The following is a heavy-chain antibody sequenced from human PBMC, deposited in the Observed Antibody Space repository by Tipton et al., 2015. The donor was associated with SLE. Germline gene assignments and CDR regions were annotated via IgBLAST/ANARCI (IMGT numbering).Heavy chain of an antibody. D-gene: IGHD1-26*01. CDR1: GFTFSSYS. V-gene: IGHV3-48*01. CDR2: ISSISSPI. J-gene: IGHJ4*02. Sequence: SLRLSCAASGFTFSSYSMNWVRQAPGKGLEWVSYISSISSPIYYADSVKGRFTISRDNAKNSLYLQMNSLRAEDTAVYYCAKSAIEGTPGSHFDYWGQGTLVTVSS. CDR3: AKSAIEGTPGSHFDY.